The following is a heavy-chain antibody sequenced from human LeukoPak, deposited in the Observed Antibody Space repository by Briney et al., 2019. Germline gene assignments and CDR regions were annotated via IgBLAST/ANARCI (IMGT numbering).Heavy chain of an antibody. CDR1: GFTFNNYA. J-gene: IGHJ4*02. Sequence: GGSLRLSCAASGFTFNNYAMSWVRQAPGKGLEWVSAISGSGGTTYYADSVKGRFTFSRNNSKNTLYLQMNSLRAEDTAVYYCAKSYCSSTSCYRGFDYWGQGTLVTVSS. D-gene: IGHD2-2*01. CDR3: AKSYCSSTSCYRGFDY. CDR2: ISGSGGTT. V-gene: IGHV3-23*01.